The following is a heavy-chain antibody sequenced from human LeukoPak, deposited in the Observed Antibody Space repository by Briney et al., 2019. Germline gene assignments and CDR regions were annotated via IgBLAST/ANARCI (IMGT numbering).Heavy chain of an antibody. CDR1: GGSISSSSYY. D-gene: IGHD3-3*01. CDR3: ARGVFFGITAPDY. Sequence: SEALSLTCTVSGGSISSSSYYWGWIRQPPGKGLEWIGRIHASGSTNYHPSLKSRVTMSVDTSKNQFSLKVRSVTAADTAVYYCARGVFFGITAPDYWGQGTLVTVSS. CDR2: IHASGST. V-gene: IGHV4-39*07. J-gene: IGHJ4*02.